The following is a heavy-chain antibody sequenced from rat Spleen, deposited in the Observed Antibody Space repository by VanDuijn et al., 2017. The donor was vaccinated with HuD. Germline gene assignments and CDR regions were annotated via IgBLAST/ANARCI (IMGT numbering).Heavy chain of an antibody. CDR2: ISYDGSST. D-gene: IGHD4-1*01. V-gene: IGHV5-29*01. Sequence: EVQLVESGGGLVQPGRSLKLSCAASGFTFSNYGMAWVRQAPTKGLEWVATISYDGSSTYYRDSVKGRFTISRDNAKSTLYLQMDSLRSEDTATYYCARLGVYGLDAWGQGASVTVSS. CDR3: ARLGVYGLDA. J-gene: IGHJ4*01. CDR1: GFTFSNYG.